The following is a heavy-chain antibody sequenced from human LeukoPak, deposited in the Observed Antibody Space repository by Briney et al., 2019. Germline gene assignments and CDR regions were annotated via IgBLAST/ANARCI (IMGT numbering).Heavy chain of an antibody. CDR3: TKDKNGDTDY. CDR1: GGSISSSSYY. J-gene: IGHJ4*02. Sequence: SETLSLTCTVSGGSISSSSYYWGWIRQPPGRGLEWIGSIYYSGSTYYNPSLKSRVTISVDTSKNQFSLKLSSVTAADTAVYYCTKDKNGDTDYWGQGTLVTVSS. CDR2: IYYSGST. V-gene: IGHV4-39*01. D-gene: IGHD4-17*01.